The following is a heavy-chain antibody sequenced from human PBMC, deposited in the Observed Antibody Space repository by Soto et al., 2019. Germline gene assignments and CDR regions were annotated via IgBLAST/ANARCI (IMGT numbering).Heavy chain of an antibody. CDR3: ARGVGSGTYYNQYNWFDP. D-gene: IGHD3-10*01. J-gene: IGHJ5*02. CDR2: ISAYNGNT. Sequence: ASVKVSCKASGYTFTNFVISWVRQAPGQGLEWMGWISAYNGNTNYAQKFQGRVTMTTDTSTSTAYMELRSLRSDDTAVYYCARGVGSGTYYNQYNWFDPWGQGTLVTVSS. V-gene: IGHV1-18*01. CDR1: GYTFTNFV.